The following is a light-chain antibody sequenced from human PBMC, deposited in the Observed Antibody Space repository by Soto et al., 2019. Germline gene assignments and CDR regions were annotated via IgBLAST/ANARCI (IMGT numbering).Light chain of an antibody. V-gene: IGLV1-44*01. CDR3: AAWDDSLNGLYV. Sequence: SVLTQPPSASGTPGQRVTISCSGSSSNIGSNTVNWYQQLPGTAPKLLIYSNNQRPSGVPDRFPGSKSGTSASLAISGLQSEDEADYYCAAWDDSLNGLYVFGTGTKVTVL. J-gene: IGLJ1*01. CDR2: SNN. CDR1: SSNIGSNT.